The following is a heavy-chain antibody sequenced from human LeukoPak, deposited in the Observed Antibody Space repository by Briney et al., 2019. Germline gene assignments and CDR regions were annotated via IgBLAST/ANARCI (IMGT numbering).Heavy chain of an antibody. CDR3: ARRRPQNIWDYYYYMDV. CDR2: INHSGST. V-gene: IGHV4-30-2*01. Sequence: SQTLSPTCSVSGGSISSGVYYWSWIRQPPGKGLEWIGEINHSGSTNYNPSLKSRVTISVDTSKNQFSLKLSSVTAADTAVYYCARRRPQNIWDYYYYMDVWGKGTTVTVSS. D-gene: IGHD2/OR15-2a*01. CDR1: GGSISSGVYY. J-gene: IGHJ6*03.